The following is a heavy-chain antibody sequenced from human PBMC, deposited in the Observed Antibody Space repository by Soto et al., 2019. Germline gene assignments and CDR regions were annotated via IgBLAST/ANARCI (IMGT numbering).Heavy chain of an antibody. J-gene: IGHJ6*03. CDR3: AKDLGLEHYYYYMDV. CDR2: ISGSGGST. V-gene: IGHV3-23*01. Sequence: EVQLLESGGGLVQPGGSLRLSCAASGFTFSSYAMSWVRQAPGKGLEWVSAISGSGGSTYYADSVKGRFTISRDNSKNTLYLQMNSLRAEDTAVYYCAKDLGLEHYYYYMDVWRKGTTVTVSS. CDR1: GFTFSSYA. D-gene: IGHD1-1*01.